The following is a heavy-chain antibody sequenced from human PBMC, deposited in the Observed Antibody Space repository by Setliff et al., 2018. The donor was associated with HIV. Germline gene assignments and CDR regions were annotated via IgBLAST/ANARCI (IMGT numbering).Heavy chain of an antibody. V-gene: IGHV4-34*01. Sequence: SENLSLTCAVYGGSFSGYYWSWIRQPPGRGLEWIGEINHSGSTNYNPSLKSRVTISVDTSKNQFSLKLSSVTAADTAVYYCAGTGVYAGAFDIWGQGTMVTVSS. CDR1: GGSFSGYY. J-gene: IGHJ3*02. CDR3: AGTGVYAGAFDI. CDR2: INHSGST. D-gene: IGHD2-8*01.